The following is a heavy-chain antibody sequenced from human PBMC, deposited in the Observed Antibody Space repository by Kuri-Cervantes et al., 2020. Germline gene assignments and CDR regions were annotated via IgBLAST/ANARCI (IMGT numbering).Heavy chain of an antibody. CDR1: GFTFSSYG. J-gene: IGHJ4*02. V-gene: IGHV3-7*03. CDR3: ARGGSYDFWSGYYTLRIPLDY. CDR2: IKQDGSEK. D-gene: IGHD3-3*01. Sequence: GESLKISCAASGFTFSSYGMHWVRQAPGKGLEWVANIKQDGSEKYYVDSVKGRFTISRDNAKNSLYLQMNSLRAEDTAVYYCARGGSYDFWSGYYTLRIPLDYWGQGTLVTVSS.